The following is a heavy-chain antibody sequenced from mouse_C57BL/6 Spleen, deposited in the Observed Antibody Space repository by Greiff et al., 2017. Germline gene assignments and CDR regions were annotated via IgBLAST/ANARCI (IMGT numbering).Heavy chain of an antibody. CDR2: ISSGGSYT. CDR1: GFTFSSYG. J-gene: IGHJ4*01. CDR3: ARLTGGYEYDGGYAMDY. V-gene: IGHV5-6*01. Sequence: EVKLVESGGDLVKPGGSLKLSCAASGFTFSSYGMSWVRPTPDKRLAWVATISSGGSYTYYPDSVKGRFTISRDNAKNTLYLQMSSLKSEDTAMXYCARLTGGYEYDGGYAMDYWGQGTSVTVSS. D-gene: IGHD2-4*01.